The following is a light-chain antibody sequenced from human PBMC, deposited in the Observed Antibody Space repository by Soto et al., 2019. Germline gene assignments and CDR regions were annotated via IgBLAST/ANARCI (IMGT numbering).Light chain of an antibody. J-gene: IGKJ1*01. CDR1: QSISNH. Sequence: DIQMAQSPSSLSASVEDRVIITCRASQSISNHLNWYQVKPGKPPRLLIYAASSLQSGVPSRFSGSGSGTDFTLTISNLQPEDFATYSCQQSYNSPQTFGQGTKVDIK. CDR2: AAS. CDR3: QQSYNSPQT. V-gene: IGKV1-39*01.